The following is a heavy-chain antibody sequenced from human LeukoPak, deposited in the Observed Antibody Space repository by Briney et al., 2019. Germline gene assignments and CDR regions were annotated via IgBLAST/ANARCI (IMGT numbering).Heavy chain of an antibody. CDR3: ARDGLYDSNGYYMDS. CDR2: IYYSGGT. J-gene: IGHJ4*02. CDR1: GGAISSFY. V-gene: IGHV4-59*01. Sequence: PSETLSLTCTVSGGAISSFYWSWIRQPPGKGLEWIGYIYYSGGTKYNPSLMSRVTISVDSAQNQFSLSLSSVTAADTAVYYCARDGLYDSNGYYMDSWGQGTLVIVSS. D-gene: IGHD3-22*01.